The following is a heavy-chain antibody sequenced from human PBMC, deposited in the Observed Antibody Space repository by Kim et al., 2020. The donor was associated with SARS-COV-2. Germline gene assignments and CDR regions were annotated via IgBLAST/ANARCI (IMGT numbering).Heavy chain of an antibody. CDR2: ISWNSGSI. J-gene: IGHJ5*02. V-gene: IGHV3-9*01. D-gene: IGHD6-6*01. CDR1: GFTFDDYA. CDR3: AKGGAARPVYNWFDP. Sequence: GGSLRLSCAASGFTFDDYAMHWVRQAPGKGLEWVSGISWNSGSIGYADSVKGRFTISRDNAKNSLYLQMNSLRAEDTALYYCAKGGAARPVYNWFDPWG.